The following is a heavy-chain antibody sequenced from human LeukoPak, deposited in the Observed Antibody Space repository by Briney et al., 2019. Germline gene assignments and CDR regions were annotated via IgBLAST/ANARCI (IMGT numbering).Heavy chain of an antibody. D-gene: IGHD5-18*01. CDR1: GFTFGDHA. V-gene: IGHV3-49*04. CDR2: IRSKTYGGTT. J-gene: IGHJ6*02. Sequence: GGSLRLSCTVSGFTFGDHAMSWVRQAPGKGLEWVGFIRSKTYGGTTEYAASVRGRFIISRDDSTSIAYLQMNSLKTEDTAVYYCTRGPIQLWLYHGMDVWGQGTTVTVSS. CDR3: TRGPIQLWLYHGMDV.